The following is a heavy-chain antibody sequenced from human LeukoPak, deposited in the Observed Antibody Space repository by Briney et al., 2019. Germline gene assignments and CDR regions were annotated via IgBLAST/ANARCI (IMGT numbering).Heavy chain of an antibody. J-gene: IGHJ3*02. V-gene: IGHV4-39*07. CDR2: IYYSGST. D-gene: IGHD3-10*01. CDR3: ARVRSYYGSGSSRDAFDI. Sequence: SETLSLTCTVSGGSISSSSYYWGWIRQPPGKGLEWIGSIYYSGSTYYNPSLKSRVTISVDTSKNQFSLKLSSVTAADTAVYYCARVRSYYGSGSSRDAFDIWGQGTMVTVSS. CDR1: GGSISSSSYY.